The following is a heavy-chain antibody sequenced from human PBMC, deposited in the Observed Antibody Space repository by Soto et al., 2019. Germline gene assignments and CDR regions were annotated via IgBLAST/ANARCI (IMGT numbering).Heavy chain of an antibody. Sequence: PVGSLRLSCAASGLTFSSYWMSWVRQAPGKGLEWVANIKQDGSQKYYVDSVKGRFTISRDNAKNSLYLQMNSLRVEDMAVYYCASAYYYDSSGYSPGGYWGQGTLVTVSS. J-gene: IGHJ4*02. D-gene: IGHD3-22*01. V-gene: IGHV3-7*01. CDR1: GLTFSSYW. CDR3: ASAYYYDSSGYSPGGY. CDR2: IKQDGSQK.